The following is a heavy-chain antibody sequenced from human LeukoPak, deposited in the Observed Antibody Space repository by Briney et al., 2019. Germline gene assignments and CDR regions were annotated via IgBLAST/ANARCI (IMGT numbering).Heavy chain of an antibody. CDR3: ASAAGWLRFDF. Sequence: PSETLSLTCTVSGGSISGYYWTWIRQPPGKGLEWIGYISSSGNTNYSPSLKSRVTISLDTSKNQFSLKLSSVTAADTAVYYCASAAGWLRFDFWGQGTLVTVSS. J-gene: IGHJ4*02. CDR1: GGSISGYY. D-gene: IGHD6-19*01. V-gene: IGHV4-4*08. CDR2: ISSSGNT.